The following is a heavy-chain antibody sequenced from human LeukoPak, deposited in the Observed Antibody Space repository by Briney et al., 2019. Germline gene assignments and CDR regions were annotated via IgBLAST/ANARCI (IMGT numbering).Heavy chain of an antibody. CDR1: GGSISAYY. Sequence: SETLSLTCSVSGGSISAYYWSWIRQPAGKGLEWIGRVYRTGNTNYNPSLQSRVTMSVDTSKNQISLRLRSVTAADTAVYFCARDDFEYSVHYGMDVWGQGTTVTVSS. J-gene: IGHJ6*02. CDR2: VYRTGNT. V-gene: IGHV4-4*07. D-gene: IGHD3-9*01. CDR3: ARDDFEYSVHYGMDV.